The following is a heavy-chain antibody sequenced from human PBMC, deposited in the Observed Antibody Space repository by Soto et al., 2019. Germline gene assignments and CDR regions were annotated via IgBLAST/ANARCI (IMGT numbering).Heavy chain of an antibody. Sequence: EVQLLESGGGLVQPGGSLRLSCAASGFTFSTYAMSWVRQAPGKGLEWVSAISGSGDFTKSADSVRGRFTISRDNFKNTLYLQMNSLTIEDTAVYYCAHPRGYGIFDAYDIWGQGTMVTVSS. J-gene: IGHJ3*02. D-gene: IGHD2-15*01. V-gene: IGHV3-23*01. CDR2: ISGSGDFT. CDR3: AHPRGYGIFDAYDI. CDR1: GFTFSTYA.